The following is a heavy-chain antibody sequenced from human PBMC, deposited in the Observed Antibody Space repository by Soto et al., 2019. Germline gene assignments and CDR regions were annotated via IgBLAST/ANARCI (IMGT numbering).Heavy chain of an antibody. CDR1: GGSISSYY. V-gene: IGHV4-59*01. Sequence: SETLSLTCTVSGGSISSYYWSWIRQPPGKGLEWIGYIYYSGSTNYNPSLKSRVTISVDTSKNQFSLKLSSVTAADTAVYYCARGGRYSSGWYYYYGMDVWGQGTRVTVSS. CDR3: ARGGRYSSGWYYYYGMDV. CDR2: IYYSGST. J-gene: IGHJ6*02. D-gene: IGHD6-19*01.